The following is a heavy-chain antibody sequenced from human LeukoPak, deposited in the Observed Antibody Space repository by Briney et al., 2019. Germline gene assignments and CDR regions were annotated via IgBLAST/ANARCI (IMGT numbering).Heavy chain of an antibody. D-gene: IGHD6-13*01. V-gene: IGHV4-4*07. CDR1: GDTISGFS. J-gene: IGHJ4*02. CDR3: ARDRAGFFDD. Sequence: SETLSLTCTVSGDTISGFSWSWIRQPAGKGLEWIGRIYSSGRTNYSPPLRSRVTMSVDTKNQFSLKVNSVTAADTAVYYCARDRAGFFDDWGQGTLVTVSS. CDR2: IYSSGRT.